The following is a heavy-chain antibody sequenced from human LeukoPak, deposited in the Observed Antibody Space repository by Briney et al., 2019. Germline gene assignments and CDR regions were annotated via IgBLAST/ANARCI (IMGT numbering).Heavy chain of an antibody. D-gene: IGHD3-16*01. V-gene: IGHV3-48*03. CDR2: IISSGSRM. J-gene: IGHJ4*02. CDR1: EFTFSSFE. CDR3: ATGMSGGFFDH. Sequence: PGGSLRLSCAASEFTFSSFEMNWVRQAPGKGLEGVSYIISSGSRMYYADSVKGRFTISRDNAKNSLYLQMNSLRADDTAVYYCATGMSGGFFDHWGQGTLVTVSS.